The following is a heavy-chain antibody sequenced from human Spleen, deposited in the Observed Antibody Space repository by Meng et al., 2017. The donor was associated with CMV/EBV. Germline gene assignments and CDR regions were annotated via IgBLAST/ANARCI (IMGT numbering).Heavy chain of an antibody. V-gene: IGHV3-43*01. Sequence: GGSLRLSCAASGFTFDDYTMHWVRQAPGKGLEWVSLISWDGGSTYYADSVKGRFTISRDNAKNSLYLQMNSLRAEDTAVYYCARGLKVIGSALDYWGQGTLVTVSS. J-gene: IGHJ4*02. CDR3: ARGLKVIGSALDY. CDR2: ISWDGGST. D-gene: IGHD2-21*01. CDR1: GFTFDDYT.